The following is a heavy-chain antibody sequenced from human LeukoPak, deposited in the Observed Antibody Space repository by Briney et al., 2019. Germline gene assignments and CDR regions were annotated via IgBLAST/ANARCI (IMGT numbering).Heavy chain of an antibody. J-gene: IGHJ3*02. CDR2: ISYDGSNK. V-gene: IGHV3-30*18. CDR1: GFTFSSYG. Sequence: GASLRLSCAASGFTFSSYGMHWVLQAPGKGLEWVAVISYDGSNKYYADSAKGRFTISRDNSKNTLYLQMNSLRAEDTAVYYCAKYRKQLDAFDIWGQGTMVTVSS. D-gene: IGHD6-13*01. CDR3: AKYRKQLDAFDI.